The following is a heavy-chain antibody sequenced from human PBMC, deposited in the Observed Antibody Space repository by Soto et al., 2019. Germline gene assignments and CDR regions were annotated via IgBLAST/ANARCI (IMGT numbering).Heavy chain of an antibody. J-gene: IGHJ4*02. Sequence: QVHLVQSAVEVKKPGASVKVSCKTSGYTFTSYGISWVRQAPGQGLEWMGRITSYNANTNYAQKFQRRVTMTTDTSTSTAYLELTSLRSDDTAVYYCARNYYGSGRLTADSWGQGTLVTVSS. V-gene: IGHV1-18*01. CDR2: ITSYNANT. CDR3: ARNYYGSGRLTADS. CDR1: GYTFTSYG. D-gene: IGHD3-10*01.